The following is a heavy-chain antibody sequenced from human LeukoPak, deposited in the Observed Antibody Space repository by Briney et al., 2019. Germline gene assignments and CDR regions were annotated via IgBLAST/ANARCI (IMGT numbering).Heavy chain of an antibody. CDR1: GGSFSGYY. CDR2: INHSGST. CDR3: ARGPPRDFDTSGFYYNY. J-gene: IGHJ4*02. V-gene: IGHV4-34*01. Sequence: SETLSLTCAIYGGSFSGYYWSWFSQPPGKGLEWTGEINHSGSTNYDPSLESRVTISEDMSKNHFSLKLTSVTAADTAVYYCARGPPRDFDTSGFYYNYWGQGILVTVSS. D-gene: IGHD3-22*01.